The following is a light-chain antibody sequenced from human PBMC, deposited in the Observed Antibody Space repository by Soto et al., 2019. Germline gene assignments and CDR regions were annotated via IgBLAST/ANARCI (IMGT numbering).Light chain of an antibody. Sequence: DIVMTQSPDSLAVSLGERATINCKSSQNVLNRANNKNYTAWYQQKPGQTPKLLIYWASTRDSGVPHRFSGSGSGPDFTLTISSLQAEDVAVYFCQQYFNTPLTFGGGTKVQIK. CDR1: QNVLNRANNKNY. CDR2: WAS. V-gene: IGKV4-1*01. J-gene: IGKJ4*01. CDR3: QQYFNTPLT.